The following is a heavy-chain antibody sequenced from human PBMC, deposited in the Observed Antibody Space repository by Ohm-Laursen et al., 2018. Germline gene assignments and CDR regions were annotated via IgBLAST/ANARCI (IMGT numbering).Heavy chain of an antibody. V-gene: IGHV3-15*01. CDR1: GFTFSNAW. J-gene: IGHJ4*02. CDR3: IHISATGVY. D-gene: IGHD6-13*01. CDR2: IKPKTDGGTT. Sequence: SLRLSCTASGFTFSNAWMSWVRQAPGKGLEWVGQIKPKTDGGTTDYAAPLKGGFTISRDDSKNTLYLQMNSLKTEDTAVYYCIHISATGVYWGQGTLVTVSS.